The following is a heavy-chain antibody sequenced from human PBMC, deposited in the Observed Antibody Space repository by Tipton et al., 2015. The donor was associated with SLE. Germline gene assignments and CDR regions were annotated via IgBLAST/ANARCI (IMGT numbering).Heavy chain of an antibody. J-gene: IGHJ3*02. Sequence: TLSLTCTVSGGSISSYYWSWIRQPPGKGLEWIGYIYYSGSTNYNPSLKSRVTISVDTSKNQFSLKLSSVTAADTAVYYCARGLEWLPRGAFDIWGQGTMVTVYS. CDR3: ARGLEWLPRGAFDI. CDR2: IYYSGST. V-gene: IGHV4-59*01. D-gene: IGHD3-3*01. CDR1: GGSISSYY.